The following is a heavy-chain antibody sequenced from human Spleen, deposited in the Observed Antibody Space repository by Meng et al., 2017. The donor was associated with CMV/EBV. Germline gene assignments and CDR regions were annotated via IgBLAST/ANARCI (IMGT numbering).Heavy chain of an antibody. V-gene: IGHV4-59*01. J-gene: IGHJ6*02. CDR2: IYYSGST. D-gene: IGHD3-3*01. CDR1: GAPISTYY. CDR3: ARNVYYDFWSGYYPRDYYGVDV. Sequence: SETLSLTCTVSGAPISTYYWSWIRQPPGKGLEWIGYIYYSGSTNYNPSLKSRVTISVDTSKNQFSLKLSSVTAADTAVYYCARNVYYDFWSGYYPRDYYGVDVWGQGTTVTVSS.